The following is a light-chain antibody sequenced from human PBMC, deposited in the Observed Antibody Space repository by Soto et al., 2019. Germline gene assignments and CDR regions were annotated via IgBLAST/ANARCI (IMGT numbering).Light chain of an antibody. CDR2: DAS. J-gene: IGKJ1*01. CDR3: QQYNSYWT. V-gene: IGKV1-5*01. CDR1: QSISSW. Sequence: DIQMTQSPSTLSASVGDRVTITCRASQSISSWLAWYQQKPGKAPKFLIYDASSLESGVPSRFSGSGSGTEFTLTISSLQHDAFATYYCQQYNSYWTVGQGTKVDIK.